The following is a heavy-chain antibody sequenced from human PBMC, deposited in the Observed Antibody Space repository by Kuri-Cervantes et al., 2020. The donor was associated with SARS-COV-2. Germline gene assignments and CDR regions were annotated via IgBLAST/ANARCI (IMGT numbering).Heavy chain of an antibody. V-gene: IGHV5-51*01. CDR3: ARRGGVVTAYYYYGMDV. CDR1: GYRFTSYW. D-gene: IGHD2-21*02. CDR2: IYPGDSDT. J-gene: IGHJ6*02. Sequence: KVSCKGSGYRFTSYWIGWVRQMPGKGLEWMGIIYPGDSDTRYSPSFQGQVTISADKSISTAYLQWSSLKASDTAMYYCARRGGVVTAYYYYGMDVWGQGTTVTVSS.